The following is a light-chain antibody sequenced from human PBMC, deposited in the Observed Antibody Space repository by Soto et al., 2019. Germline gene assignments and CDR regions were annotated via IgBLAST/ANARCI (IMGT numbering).Light chain of an antibody. Sequence: EIVLTQSPATLSLSPGERATLSCRASQSVSSDLAWYQQKPGQAPRLLIYDASNRATGIPARFSGSGSGTDFTLTISSLEPEDFAVYYCQQYGSSPPLTFGGGTKVDIK. CDR1: QSVSSD. V-gene: IGKV3-11*01. CDR2: DAS. CDR3: QQYGSSPPLT. J-gene: IGKJ4*01.